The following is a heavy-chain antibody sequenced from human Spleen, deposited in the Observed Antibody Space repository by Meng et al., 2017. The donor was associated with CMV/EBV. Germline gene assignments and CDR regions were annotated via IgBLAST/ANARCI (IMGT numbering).Heavy chain of an antibody. J-gene: IGHJ6*04. CDR1: GGTFSSYA. D-gene: IGHD6-13*01. Sequence: SVKVSCKASGGTFSSYAISWVRQAPGQGLEWMGWIIPIFGTANYAQKFQGRVTITTDESTSTAYMELSSLRSEDTAVYYCARKPYPPAAASTMSYYYGMDVWGKGTTVTVSS. CDR2: IIPIFGTA. V-gene: IGHV1-69*05. CDR3: ARKPYPPAAASTMSYYYGMDV.